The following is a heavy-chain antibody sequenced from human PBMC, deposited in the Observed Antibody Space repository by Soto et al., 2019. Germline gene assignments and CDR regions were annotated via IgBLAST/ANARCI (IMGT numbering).Heavy chain of an antibody. D-gene: IGHD4-17*01. J-gene: IGHJ4*02. V-gene: IGHV4-59*01. CDR2: IYYSGST. CDR1: GGPISSFS. Sequence: QVQLQESGPGLVKPSETLSLTCTVSGGPISSFSWSWIRQPPGKDLEWIGYIYYSGSTNYNPSLKSRVTISVDTSKNQFSLKLSSVTAADTAVYYCARSTTVTTWDHWGQGTLVTVSS. CDR3: ARSTTVTTWDH.